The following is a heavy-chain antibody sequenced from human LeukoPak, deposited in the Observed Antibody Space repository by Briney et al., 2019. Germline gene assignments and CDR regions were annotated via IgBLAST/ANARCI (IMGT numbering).Heavy chain of an antibody. Sequence: GGSLRLSCAASGFTFSSYWMSWVRQAPGKGLEWVANIKQDGSEKYYVDSVKGRFTISRDNAKNSLYLQMNSLRAEDTAVYYCARDSIAVAGTRGGAFDIWGQGTMVTVSS. CDR3: ARDSIAVAGTRGGAFDI. CDR2: IKQDGSEK. J-gene: IGHJ3*02. D-gene: IGHD6-19*01. CDR1: GFTFSSYW. V-gene: IGHV3-7*01.